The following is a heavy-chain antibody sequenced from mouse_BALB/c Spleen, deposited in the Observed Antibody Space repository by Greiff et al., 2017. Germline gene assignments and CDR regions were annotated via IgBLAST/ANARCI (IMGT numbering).Heavy chain of an antibody. J-gene: IGHJ2*01. CDR1: GYTFTNYW. Sequence: QVHVKQSGAELVRPGTSVKMSCKAAGYTFTNYWIGWVKQRPGHGLEWIGDIYPGGGYTNYNEKFKGKATLTADTSSSTAYMQLSSLTSEDSAIYYCARKPPSYDYFDYWGQGTTLTVSS. CDR3: ARKPPSYDYFDY. D-gene: IGHD2-3*01. CDR2: IYPGGGYT. V-gene: IGHV1-63*02.